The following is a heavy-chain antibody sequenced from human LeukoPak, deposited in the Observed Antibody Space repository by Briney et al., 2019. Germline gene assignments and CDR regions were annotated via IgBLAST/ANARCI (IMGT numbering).Heavy chain of an antibody. Sequence: SETLSLTCTVSGGSISSYYWSWIRQPPGKGLEWIGYIYYSGSTNYNPSLKSRVTISVDTSKNQFSLKLSSVTAADTAVYYCARDGITTGALDYWGQGTLVTVSS. J-gene: IGHJ4*02. CDR1: GGSISSYY. V-gene: IGHV4-59*01. CDR2: IYYSGST. D-gene: IGHD4-17*01. CDR3: ARDGITTGALDY.